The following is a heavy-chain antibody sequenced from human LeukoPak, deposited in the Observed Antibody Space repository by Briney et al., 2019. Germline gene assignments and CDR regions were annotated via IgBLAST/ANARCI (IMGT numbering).Heavy chain of an antibody. CDR1: GFTFSDYN. CDR2: ISRSGSTK. V-gene: IGHV3-11*04. CDR3: AKDRSPGDSYYYYYMDV. J-gene: IGHJ6*03. Sequence: GGSLRLSCAASGFTFSDYNMRWIRQAPGKGLEWVSSISRSGSTKYYADSVKGRFTISRDNSKNTLYLQMNSLRAEDTAVYYCAKDRSPGDSYYYYYMDVWGKGTTVTVSS. D-gene: IGHD7-27*01.